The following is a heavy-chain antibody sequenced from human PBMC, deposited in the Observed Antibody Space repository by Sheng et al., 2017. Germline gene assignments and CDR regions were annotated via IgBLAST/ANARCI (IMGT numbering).Heavy chain of an antibody. CDR3: ARGLSGSYSGRDY. Sequence: QVQLQQWGAGLLKPSETLSLTCAVYGGSFSGYYWSWIRQPPGKGLEWIGEINHSGSTNYNPSLKSRVTISVDTSKNQFSLKLSSVTAADTAVYYCARGLSGSYSGRDYWGQGTLVTVSS. CDR1: GGSFSGYY. CDR2: INHSGST. D-gene: IGHD1-26*01. V-gene: IGHV4-34*01. J-gene: IGHJ4*02.